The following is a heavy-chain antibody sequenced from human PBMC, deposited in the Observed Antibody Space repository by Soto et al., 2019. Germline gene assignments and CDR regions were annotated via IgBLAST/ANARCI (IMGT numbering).Heavy chain of an antibody. CDR3: ASLSAGSGSYFAFDI. CDR1: GFTFSSYS. D-gene: IGHD3-10*01. Sequence: GGSLRLSCAASGFTFSSYSMNWVRQAPGKGLEWVSSISSSSSYIYYADSVKGRFTISRDNAKNSLYLQMNSLRAEDTAVYYCASLSAGSGSYFAFDIWGQGTMVTVSS. J-gene: IGHJ3*02. CDR2: ISSSSSYI. V-gene: IGHV3-21*01.